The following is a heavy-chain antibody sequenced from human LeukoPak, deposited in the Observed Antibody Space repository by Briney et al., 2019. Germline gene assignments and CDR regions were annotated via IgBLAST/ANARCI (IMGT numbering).Heavy chain of an antibody. J-gene: IGHJ3*02. CDR3: AKILGSGVWYGFDI. CDR2: IYTTGCT. Sequence: SETLSLTCSVSGGSVNSYYWSWIRQPPGKGLEWIGYIYTTGCTNYNPSLKSRVTISVDTSKNQFSLKLSSVTAADTAVYYCAKILGSGVWYGFDIWGQGTMVTVSS. V-gene: IGHV4-4*09. D-gene: IGHD7-27*01. CDR1: GGSVNSYY.